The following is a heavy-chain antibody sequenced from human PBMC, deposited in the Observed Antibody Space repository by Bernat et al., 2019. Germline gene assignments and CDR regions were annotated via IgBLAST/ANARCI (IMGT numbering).Heavy chain of an antibody. J-gene: IGHJ4*02. D-gene: IGHD6-13*01. CDR3: ARWQQVVPSFDY. CDR1: DGSISSNTYY. V-gene: IGHV4-39*01. CDR2: INYSGST. Sequence: QLQLQESGPGLVKPSETLSLTCTVSDGSISSNTYYWGWIRQPPGKGLEWIGNINYSGSTYYNPYLRSRVTISVDTSKTECYLKLSSVTTDTAVYYCARWQQVVPSFDYWGQGTLVTVSS.